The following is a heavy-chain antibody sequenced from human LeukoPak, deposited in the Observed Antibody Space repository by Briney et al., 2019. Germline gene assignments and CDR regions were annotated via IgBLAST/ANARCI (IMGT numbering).Heavy chain of an antibody. J-gene: IGHJ4*02. D-gene: IGHD4-17*01. CDR3: AREDYDARLWSFDY. CDR1: GGSMSSYY. CDR2: IYTSGST. Sequence: SETLSLTCSVSGGSMSSYYWSWIRQPAGKGLEWIGRIYTSGSTNYNPSLKSPITISVDTSKNQFSLKLSSVTAADTAVYYCAREDYDARLWSFDYWGQGTLVTVSS. V-gene: IGHV4-4*07.